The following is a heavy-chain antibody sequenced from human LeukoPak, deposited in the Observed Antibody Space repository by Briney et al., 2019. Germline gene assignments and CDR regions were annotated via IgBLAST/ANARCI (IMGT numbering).Heavy chain of an antibody. V-gene: IGHV3-7*01. Sequence: GGSLRLSCAASGFTFSSYWMSWVRQAPGKGLEWVANIKQDGSEKYYVDSVKGRFTISRDNAKNSLYLQMNSLRAEDTAVYYCARGSGSGSYYYYYYMDVWGKGTTVTVSS. J-gene: IGHJ6*03. D-gene: IGHD3-10*01. CDR2: IKQDGSEK. CDR1: GFTFSSYW. CDR3: ARGSGSGSYYYYYYMDV.